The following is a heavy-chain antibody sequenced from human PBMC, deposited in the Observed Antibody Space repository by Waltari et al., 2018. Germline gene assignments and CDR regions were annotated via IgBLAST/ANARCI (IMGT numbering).Heavy chain of an antibody. CDR2: INHSGST. CDR1: GGSFSGYY. J-gene: IGHJ4*02. CDR3: AREGEQPSAFDY. D-gene: IGHD6-13*01. Sequence: QVQLQQWGAGLLKPSETLSLTCAVHGGSFSGYYWSWIRQPPGKGLEWIGEINHSGSTNYNPSLKSRVTISVDTSKNQFSLKLSSVTAADTAVYYCAREGEQPSAFDYWGQGTLVTVSS. V-gene: IGHV4-34*01.